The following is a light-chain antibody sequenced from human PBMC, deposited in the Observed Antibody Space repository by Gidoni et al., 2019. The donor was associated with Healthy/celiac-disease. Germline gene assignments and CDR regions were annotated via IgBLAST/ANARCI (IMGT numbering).Light chain of an antibody. J-gene: IGKJ3*01. CDR3: QQLNSYPFT. CDR2: AAS. Sequence: DLQLTPSPSFLSASVGDRVTITCRASQGISSYLAWYQQKPGKAPKLLSYAASTLQSGVPSRFSGSGSGTEFTLTISSLQPEDFATYYCQQLNSYPFTFXPXTKVDIK. V-gene: IGKV1-9*01. CDR1: QGISSY.